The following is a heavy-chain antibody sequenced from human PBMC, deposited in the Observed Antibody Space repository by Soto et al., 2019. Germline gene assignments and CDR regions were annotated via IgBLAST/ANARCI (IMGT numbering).Heavy chain of an antibody. J-gene: IGHJ6*02. Sequence: GASVKVSCKASWNTFTGSYMTWGRPAPGQRPEWMGWINPNSGGTNYAQKFQGWVTMTRDTSISTAYMELSRLRSDDTAVYYCARAWTMVRGVIRGLYGMDVWGQGTTVTVSS. CDR3: ARAWTMVRGVIRGLYGMDV. V-gene: IGHV1-2*04. CDR1: WNTFTGSY. CDR2: INPNSGGT. D-gene: IGHD3-10*01.